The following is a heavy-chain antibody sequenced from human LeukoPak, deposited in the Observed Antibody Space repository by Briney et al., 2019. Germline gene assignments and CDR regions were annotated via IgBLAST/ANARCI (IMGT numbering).Heavy chain of an antibody. D-gene: IGHD6-6*01. V-gene: IGHV4-34*01. CDR2: INHSGST. CDR1: GVSFSGYY. J-gene: IGHJ4*02. CDR3: ARFTPLHSSSGFDY. Sequence: SETLSLTCAVYGVSFSGYYWSWIRQPPGKGLEWIGEINHSGSTNYNPSLKSRVTISVDTSKNQFSLKLSSVTAADTAVYYCARFTPLHSSSGFDYWGQGTLVTVSS.